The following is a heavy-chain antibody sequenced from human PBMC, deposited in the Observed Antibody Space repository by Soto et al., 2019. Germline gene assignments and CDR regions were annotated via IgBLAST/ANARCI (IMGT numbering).Heavy chain of an antibody. D-gene: IGHD2-8*01. J-gene: IGHJ6*02. CDR1: GFTFSNAW. CDR3: TTVPGGYCSNGVCYSHYGMDV. Sequence: PGESLKISCAASGFTFSNAWMNWVRQAPGMGLEWVGRIKSKTDGGTTDYAAPVKGRFTISRDDSKNTLYLQMNYLKTEDTAVYYCTTVPGGYCSNGVCYSHYGMDVWGQGSTVTVSS. V-gene: IGHV3-15*07. CDR2: IKSKTDGGTT.